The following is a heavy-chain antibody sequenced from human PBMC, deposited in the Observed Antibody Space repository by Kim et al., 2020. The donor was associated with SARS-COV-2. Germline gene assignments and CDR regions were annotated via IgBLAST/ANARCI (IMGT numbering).Heavy chain of an antibody. D-gene: IGHD1-7*01. CDR2: ISAYNGNT. V-gene: IGHV1-18*01. Sequence: ASVKVSCKASGYTFTSYGISWVRQAPGQGLEWMGWISAYNGNTNYAQKLQGRVTMTTDTSTSTAYMELRSLRSDDTAVYYCARSYQGNWNYEGRYFDYWGQGTLVTVSS. J-gene: IGHJ4*02. CDR3: ARSYQGNWNYEGRYFDY. CDR1: GYTFTSYG.